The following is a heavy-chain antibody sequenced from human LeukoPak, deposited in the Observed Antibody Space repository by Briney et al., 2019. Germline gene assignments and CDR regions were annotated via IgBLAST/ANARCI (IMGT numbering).Heavy chain of an antibody. Sequence: APVKVSCKASGYTFTSYGISWVRQAPGQGLEWVGWISAYNRDTNYAQKVQGRVTMTTDTSTTTAYMELRSLRSDDTAVYYCARDTSGGPYFDYWGQGTLVTVSS. J-gene: IGHJ4*02. V-gene: IGHV1-18*01. CDR1: GYTFTSYG. D-gene: IGHD4-23*01. CDR3: ARDTSGGPYFDY. CDR2: ISAYNRDT.